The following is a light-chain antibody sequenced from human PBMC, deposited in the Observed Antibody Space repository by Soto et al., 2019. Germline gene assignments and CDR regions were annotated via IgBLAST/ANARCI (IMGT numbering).Light chain of an antibody. CDR3: AAWDDSLSGWV. CDR2: RNN. Sequence: QSVLTQPPSASGTPGQRVTISCSGSSSNIGSNYVYWYQQLPGTAPKVLMYRNNQRPSGVPDRFSGSKSGTSASLAISGLRSEDEADYYCAAWDDSLSGWVFGGGTKVTVL. J-gene: IGLJ3*02. V-gene: IGLV1-47*01. CDR1: SSNIGSNY.